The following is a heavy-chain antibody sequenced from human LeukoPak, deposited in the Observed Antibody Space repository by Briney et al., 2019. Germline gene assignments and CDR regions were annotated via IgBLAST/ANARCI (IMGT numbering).Heavy chain of an antibody. V-gene: IGHV4-59*01. CDR2: FSYSEGS. Sequence: SETLSLTCSISGGSISTYYWNWIRQPPRKGLEWIADFSYSEGSRYNPSLKGRASISADTSKNQISLEVNSVTAADTAMYYCAREDYSYGFGYWGQGAMVTVFS. CDR3: AREDYSYGFGY. CDR1: GGSISTYY. J-gene: IGHJ4*02. D-gene: IGHD3-16*02.